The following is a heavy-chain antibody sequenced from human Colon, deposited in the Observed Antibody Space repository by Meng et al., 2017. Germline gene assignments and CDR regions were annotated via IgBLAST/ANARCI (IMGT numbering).Heavy chain of an antibody. V-gene: IGHV1-69*05. CDR1: GDTFINYA. J-gene: IGHJ6*02. CDR2: LIPMFGTI. CDR3: AVGYCTAGSCYSSRTHHFGLDV. D-gene: IGHD2-15*01. Sequence: SVKVSCKASGDTFINYAISWVRQAPGQGLEWVGGLIPMFGTINYAQKLQGRVTVTTDQSTTTAYMEPSNLRSEDTALYYCAVGYCTAGSCYSSRTHHFGLDVWGQGTTVTVSS.